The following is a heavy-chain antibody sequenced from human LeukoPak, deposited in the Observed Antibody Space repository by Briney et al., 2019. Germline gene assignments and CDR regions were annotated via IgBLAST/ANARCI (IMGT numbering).Heavy chain of an antibody. CDR3: VGEAPGY. Sequence: PGGSLRPSCAASGFSFSSYWMAWIRQSPEKGLEWVAHIKEDGTVKYYVDSVKGRFTISRDNAKNSVYLQMNDVRVEDTAVYYCVGEAPGYWGQGALVTVSS. CDR2: IKEDGTVK. V-gene: IGHV3-7*01. J-gene: IGHJ4*02. CDR1: GFSFSSYW. D-gene: IGHD2-2*01.